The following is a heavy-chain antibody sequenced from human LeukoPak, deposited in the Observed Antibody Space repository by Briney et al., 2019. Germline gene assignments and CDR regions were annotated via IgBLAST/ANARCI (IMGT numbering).Heavy chain of an antibody. CDR2: IIPIFGPA. J-gene: IGHJ5*02. V-gene: IGHV1-69*13. CDR1: GGTFSSYA. CDR3: ARDRRVGATHNWFDP. D-gene: IGHD1-26*01. Sequence: SVKVSCKASGGTFSSYAISWVRQAPGQGVEWMGGIIPIFGPANYAQKFQGRVTITADESTSTAYMELSSLRSEDTAVYYCARDRRVGATHNWFDPWGQGTLVTVSS.